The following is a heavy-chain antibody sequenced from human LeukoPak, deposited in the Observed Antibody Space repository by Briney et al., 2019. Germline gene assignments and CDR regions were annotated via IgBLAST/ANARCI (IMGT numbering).Heavy chain of an antibody. Sequence: GGSLRFSCAASEFSFSNFAMYWVRQPPGKGMEWLAVISYDGSIRYYADSVKGRFTISRDNSNNTLHLQMKSLRPDDSALYYCAREDNPLWFDPWGQGTLVTVSS. D-gene: IGHD1-1*01. CDR2: ISYDGSIR. J-gene: IGHJ5*02. CDR1: EFSFSNFA. V-gene: IGHV3-30*04. CDR3: AREDNPLWFDP.